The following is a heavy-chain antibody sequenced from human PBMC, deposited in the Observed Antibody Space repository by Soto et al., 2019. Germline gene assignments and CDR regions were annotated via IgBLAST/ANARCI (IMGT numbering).Heavy chain of an antibody. V-gene: IGHV3-13*01. CDR3: ARAPYCSSTSCYAFGYYMDV. D-gene: IGHD2-2*01. CDR1: GFTFSSYD. CDR2: IGTAGDT. Sequence: GSLRLSCAASGFTFSSYDMHWVRQATGKGLEWVSAIGTAGDTYYPGSVKGRFTISRENAKNSLYLQMNSLRAGDTAVYYCARAPYCSSTSCYAFGYYMDVWGKGTTVTVSS. J-gene: IGHJ6*03.